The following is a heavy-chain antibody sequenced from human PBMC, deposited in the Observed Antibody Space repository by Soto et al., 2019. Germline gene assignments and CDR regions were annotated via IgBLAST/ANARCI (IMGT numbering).Heavy chain of an antibody. J-gene: IGHJ4*02. V-gene: IGHV3-30*18. CDR1: GFTFSSYG. CDR2: ISYDGSNK. Sequence: LRLSCAASGFTFSSYGMHWVRQAPGKGLEWVAVISYDGSNKYYADSVKGRFTISRDNSKNTLYLQMNSLRAEDTAVYYCAKDGYYYDSSGYYYDYWGQGTLVTVSS. D-gene: IGHD3-22*01. CDR3: AKDGYYYDSSGYYYDY.